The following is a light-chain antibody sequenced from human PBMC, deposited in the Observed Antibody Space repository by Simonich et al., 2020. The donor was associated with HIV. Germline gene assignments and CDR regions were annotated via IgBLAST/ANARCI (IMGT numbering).Light chain of an antibody. CDR3: QSYDSSIPNRV. J-gene: IGLJ3*02. Sequence: NFMLTQPHSVSESPGKTVTISCTRSSGSIASNYVQWYQQRPGSAPTTVIYEDNQRPSGVPDRFSGSIDSSSNSASLTISGLKTEDEADYYCQSYDSSIPNRVFGGGTKLTVL. V-gene: IGLV6-57*03. CDR2: EDN. CDR1: SGSIASNY.